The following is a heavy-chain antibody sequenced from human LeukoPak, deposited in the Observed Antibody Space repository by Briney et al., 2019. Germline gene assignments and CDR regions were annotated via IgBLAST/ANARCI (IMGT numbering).Heavy chain of an antibody. D-gene: IGHD1-26*01. CDR2: IYASGGT. V-gene: IGHV4-61*09. Sequence: KSSQTLSLTCTVSGGSISSGRYYWSWIRQPAEKGLEWIGHIYASGGTNYNPSLNSRVTISVDTSKNQFSLKLSSVTAADTAVYYCARDHIVGALGFFDSWGQGTLVTVSS. J-gene: IGHJ4*02. CDR1: GGSISSGRYY. CDR3: ARDHIVGALGFFDS.